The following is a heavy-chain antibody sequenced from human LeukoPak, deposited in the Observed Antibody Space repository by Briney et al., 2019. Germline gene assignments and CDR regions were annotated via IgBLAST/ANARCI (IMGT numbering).Heavy chain of an antibody. V-gene: IGHV3-11*01. J-gene: IGHJ4*02. CDR1: GFTFSDYY. D-gene: IGHD3-22*01. Sequence: NPGGSLRLSCAASGFTFSDYYMTWIRQAPGKGLEWLSYISSSGSTIYYADSVRGRFTISRDNAKNSLYLQKNSLRAEDTAVYFCAGQNYYDSSGYYPDYWGQGTLVTVSS. CDR3: AGQNYYDSSGYYPDY. CDR2: ISSSGSTI.